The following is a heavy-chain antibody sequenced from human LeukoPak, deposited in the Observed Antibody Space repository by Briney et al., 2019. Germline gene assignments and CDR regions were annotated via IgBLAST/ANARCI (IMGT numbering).Heavy chain of an antibody. CDR1: GYTFTSYG. Sequence: GASVKVSCKASGYTFTSYGISWVRQAPGQGLEWMGWISAYNGNTNYAQKLQGRVTMTTDTSTSTAYMELRSLRSDDTAVYYCARETLGRITMVRGVIRGRFDPWGLGTLVTVSS. J-gene: IGHJ5*02. CDR3: ARETLGRITMVRGVIRGRFDP. CDR2: ISAYNGNT. V-gene: IGHV1-18*01. D-gene: IGHD3-10*01.